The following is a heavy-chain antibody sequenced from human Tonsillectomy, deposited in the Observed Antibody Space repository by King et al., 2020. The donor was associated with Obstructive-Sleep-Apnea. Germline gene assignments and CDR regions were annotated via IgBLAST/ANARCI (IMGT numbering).Heavy chain of an antibody. CDR2: VSRRSEAI. CDR3: ARDPMTRGLTWYGFDY. Sequence: VQLVESGGGWVQPGGSLRLSCVASGFTLRDFSMNWVRQTPGKGLEWVSYVSRRSEAIHYTDSVRGRFAIFRDDAKNSVSLQMSRLRAEDSGVYYCARDPMTRGLTWYGFDYWGQGILVTVSS. D-gene: IGHD3-9*01. J-gene: IGHJ4*02. CDR1: GFTLRDFS. V-gene: IGHV3-48*04.